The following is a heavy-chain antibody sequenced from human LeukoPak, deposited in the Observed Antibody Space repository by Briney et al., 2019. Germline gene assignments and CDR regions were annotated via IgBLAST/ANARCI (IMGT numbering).Heavy chain of an antibody. V-gene: IGHV1-18*01. CDR1: GYTFTTYG. CDR3: ARHYGGTFFDY. Sequence: GASVKVSCKASGYTFTTYGISWVRQAPGQGLEWMGWISAYSGSTNYAQNFQGRVTMTTDTSTSTAYMELRSLRSDDTAVYYCARHYGGTFFDYWGQGTLVTVSS. J-gene: IGHJ4*02. D-gene: IGHD4-23*01. CDR2: ISAYSGST.